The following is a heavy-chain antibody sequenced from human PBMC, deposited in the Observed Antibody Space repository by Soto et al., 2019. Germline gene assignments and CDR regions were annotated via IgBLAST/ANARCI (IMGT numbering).Heavy chain of an antibody. Sequence: QVQLMQSGGEVKKPGASVKVSCKASGYNFTSYGISWVRQAPGQGLEWVGWISVDNGATKQAQKLLGRLTMTTDTSTSTAYMELRNLKSDDTAVYYCARRRASLLDHWGQGTLVTVS. J-gene: IGHJ4*02. CDR2: ISVDNGAT. V-gene: IGHV1-18*04. CDR3: ARRRASLLDH. CDR1: GYNFTSYG.